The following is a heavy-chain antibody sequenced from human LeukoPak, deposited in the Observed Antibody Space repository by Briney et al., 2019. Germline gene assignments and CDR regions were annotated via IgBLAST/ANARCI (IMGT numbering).Heavy chain of an antibody. CDR3: ARDNIDSSTISYYFDY. CDR1: GGSISGYY. Sequence: ETLSLTCTVSGGSISGYYWSWIRQPPGKGLEWIGYISYSGTTNYNPSLKSRVTISLDTSKNQFSLKLSSVTAADTAVYYCARDNIDSSTISYYFDYWGQGTLVTVSS. CDR2: ISYSGTT. V-gene: IGHV4-59*01. J-gene: IGHJ4*02. D-gene: IGHD2-2*01.